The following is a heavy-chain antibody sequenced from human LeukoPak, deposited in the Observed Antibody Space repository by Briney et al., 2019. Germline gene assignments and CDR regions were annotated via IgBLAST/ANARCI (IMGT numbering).Heavy chain of an antibody. V-gene: IGHV4-4*02. CDR1: GDSISNSNW. CDR3: ARGSPFTSGLFDF. D-gene: IGHD3-16*01. Sequence: SGTLSLTCAVSGDSISNSNWWSWVRPPPGKGLEWIGDIYHSGSANYNPSLKSRVTISVDKSKNQFSLKLTSVTAADTAVYYCARGSPFTSGLFDFWGQGTLVTVSS. J-gene: IGHJ4*02. CDR2: IYHSGSA.